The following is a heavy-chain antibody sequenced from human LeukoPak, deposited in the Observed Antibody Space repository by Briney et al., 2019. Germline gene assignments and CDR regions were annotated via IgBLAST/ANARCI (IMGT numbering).Heavy chain of an antibody. CDR1: GVSFSGYY. D-gene: IGHD3-3*01. CDR3: ARGRLFCSGYYFDY. J-gene: IGHJ4*02. Sequence: SETLSLTCAVYGVSFSGYYWSWIRQPPGKGLEWIWYIHDSGSSNYNPSLKSRVTISVDTSKNQSSLKLSSVTAADTAVYYPARGRLFCSGYYFDYWGQGTLVTVSS. CDR2: IHDSGSS. V-gene: IGHV4-59*01.